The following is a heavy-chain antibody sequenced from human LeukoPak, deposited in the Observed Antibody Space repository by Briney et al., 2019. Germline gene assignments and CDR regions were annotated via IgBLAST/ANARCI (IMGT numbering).Heavy chain of an antibody. CDR2: ISSSSSTI. J-gene: IGHJ4*02. Sequence: GGSLRLSCAASGFTFSSYSMNWVRQAPGKGLEWVSYISSSSSTIYYADSVKGRFTISRDNAKNSLYLQMNSLRAEDTAVYYCARGWELLPLDYWGQGTLVTVSS. D-gene: IGHD1-26*01. CDR3: ARGWELLPLDY. V-gene: IGHV3-48*01. CDR1: GFTFSSYS.